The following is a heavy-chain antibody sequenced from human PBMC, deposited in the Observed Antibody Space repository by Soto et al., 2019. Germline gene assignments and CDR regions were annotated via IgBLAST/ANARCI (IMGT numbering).Heavy chain of an antibody. Sequence: EVMLEESGGAVVQPGGSLRLSCVVSGFTFEEHTIHWVRQAPGKGLEWISLLSWDGGTTYYAESVKGQFTISRDSGTNSVFLQMDSLRSEDTALYYCTRVQKKYRTTSGVDFDSWGQGTQVTVSS. CDR1: GFTFEEHT. J-gene: IGHJ4*02. D-gene: IGHD5-12*01. CDR2: LSWDGGTT. V-gene: IGHV3-43*01. CDR3: TRVQKKYRTTSGVDFDS.